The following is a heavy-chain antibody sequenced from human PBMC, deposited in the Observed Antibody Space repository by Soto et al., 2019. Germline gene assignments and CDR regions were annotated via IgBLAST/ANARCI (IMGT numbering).Heavy chain of an antibody. D-gene: IGHD2-15*01. CDR1: GYTFTSYG. CDR3: ARDEGYCSGGSCYSTRKDQFDY. Sequence: QVQLVQSGAEVKKPGASVKVSCKASGYTFTSYGISWVRQAPGQGLEWMGWISAYNGNTNYAQKLQGRVTMTTDTSTSTAYMELRSLRSDDPAVYYCARDEGYCSGGSCYSTRKDQFDYWGQGTLVTVSS. CDR2: ISAYNGNT. J-gene: IGHJ4*02. V-gene: IGHV1-18*01.